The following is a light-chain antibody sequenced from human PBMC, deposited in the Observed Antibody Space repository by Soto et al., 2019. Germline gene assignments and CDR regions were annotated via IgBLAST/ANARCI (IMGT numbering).Light chain of an antibody. CDR3: QQYYSTPPLT. J-gene: IGKJ4*01. CDR2: WAS. Sequence: DIVMTQSPDSLAVSLGERATINCKSSQSDLYSSNNKNYLAWYQQKPGQPPKLLIYWASTRESGVPDRFSGSGSGTDFTLTISSLQAEDVAVYYCQQYYSTPPLTFGGGTKVEMK. V-gene: IGKV4-1*01. CDR1: QSDLYSSNNKNY.